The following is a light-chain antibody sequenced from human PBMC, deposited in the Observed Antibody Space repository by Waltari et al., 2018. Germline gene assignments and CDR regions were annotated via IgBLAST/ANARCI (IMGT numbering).Light chain of an antibody. Sequence: QSALTQPASVSGSPGQSISISCTGSSTDLGSSTLVSWYQHHPDKAPKLLFYEGTERPSGISHRFSGSKSCNTASLTISTLQAEDEADYYCFSYADGRSLVFGGGTKVTVL. J-gene: IGLJ2*01. CDR3: FSYADGRSLV. V-gene: IGLV2-23*01. CDR2: EGT. CDR1: STDLGSSTL.